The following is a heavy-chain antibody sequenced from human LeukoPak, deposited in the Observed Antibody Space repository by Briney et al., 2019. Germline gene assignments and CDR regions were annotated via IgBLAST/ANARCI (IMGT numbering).Heavy chain of an antibody. CDR1: GGSISDYY. CDR3: ARYDRSGYGFDC. V-gene: IGHV4-59*01. Sequence: SETLSLTCTVSGGSISDYYWSRIRQPPGKGLEWIGYIHYSGSSNYNPSLKSRVTISVDTSKNQFSLKLSSVTAADTAVYYCARYDRSGYGFDCWGQGTLVTVSS. J-gene: IGHJ4*02. D-gene: IGHD5-12*01. CDR2: IHYSGSS.